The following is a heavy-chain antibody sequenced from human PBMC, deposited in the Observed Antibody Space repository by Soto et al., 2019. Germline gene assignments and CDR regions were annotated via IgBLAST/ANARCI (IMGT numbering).Heavy chain of an antibody. CDR3: ARGAEYQLLSRDYFYGLDV. Sequence: QVQLVEAGGGVVQPGRSLRLSCGASGFTFNSHGMHWVRQAPGKGLEWVAVISYEGSNNFYAQAVEGRFTISRDNSKNTLYLQLNSLRREATAMYYCARGAEYQLLSRDYFYGLDVWGQGTTVAVSS. V-gene: IGHV3-30*03. D-gene: IGHD2-2*01. CDR1: GFTFNSHG. CDR2: ISYEGSNN. J-gene: IGHJ6*02.